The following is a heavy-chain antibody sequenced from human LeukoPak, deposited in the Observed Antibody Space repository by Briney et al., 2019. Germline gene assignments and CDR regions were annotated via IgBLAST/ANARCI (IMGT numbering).Heavy chain of an antibody. CDR2: ISAYNGNT. CDR1: GYTFTSYG. J-gene: IGHJ4*02. CDR3: AREMGPLDDFWSGYFPY. Sequence: ASVKVSCKASGYTFTSYGISWVRQAPGQGLEWMGWISAYNGNTNYAQKLQGRVTMTTDTSTSTAYMELRSPRSDDTAVYYCAREMGPLDDFWSGYFPYWGQGTLVTVSS. V-gene: IGHV1-18*01. D-gene: IGHD3-3*01.